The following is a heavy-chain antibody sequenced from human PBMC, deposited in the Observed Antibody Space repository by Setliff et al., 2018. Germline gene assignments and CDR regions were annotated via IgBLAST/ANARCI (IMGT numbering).Heavy chain of an antibody. Sequence: TLSLTCTVSGGSISSHYWSWIRQPPGKALEWLALIYWDDDKRYSPSLKSRLTITKDTSKNQVVLTMTNMDPVDTATYYCARCITIFGVVIPNAFDYWGQGTLVTVSS. J-gene: IGHJ4*02. D-gene: IGHD3-3*01. CDR2: IYWDDDK. V-gene: IGHV2-5*02. CDR1: GGSISSHYWS. CDR3: ARCITIFGVVIPNAFDY.